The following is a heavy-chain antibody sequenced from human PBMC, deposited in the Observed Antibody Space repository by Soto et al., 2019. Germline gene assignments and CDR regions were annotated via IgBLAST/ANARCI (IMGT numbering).Heavy chain of an antibody. J-gene: IGHJ5*02. CDR3: ARDQGVVVTADNWFDP. CDR1: CGSITDYS. CDR2: IFTSGST. Sequence: SETLSLTCTVSCGSITDYSWGWIRQPAGKGLEWIGRIFTSGSTNYNPSLKGRITMSLDTPKNQFSLKLNSATATDTAVYFCARDQGVVVTADNWFDPWGQGILVTVSS. D-gene: IGHD2-21*02. V-gene: IGHV4-4*07.